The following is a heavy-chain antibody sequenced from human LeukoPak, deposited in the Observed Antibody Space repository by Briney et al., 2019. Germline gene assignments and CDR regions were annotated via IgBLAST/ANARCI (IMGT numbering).Heavy chain of an antibody. Sequence: PSETLSLTCTVSGDSITSNNYYWGWIRQPPGKDLEWIGSIYYSGSTYYNPSLKSRVTISVDTSKNQFSLKLSSVTAADTAVYYCTRRSNSQPPNYWGQGTLVTVSS. D-gene: IGHD4-23*01. J-gene: IGHJ4*02. CDR2: IYYSGST. V-gene: IGHV4-39*01. CDR3: TRRSNSQPPNY. CDR1: GDSITSNNYY.